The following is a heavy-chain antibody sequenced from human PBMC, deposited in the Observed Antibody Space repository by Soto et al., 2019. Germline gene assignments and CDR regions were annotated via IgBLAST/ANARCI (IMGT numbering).Heavy chain of an antibody. V-gene: IGHV1-18*01. CDR3: ARTLDSSSWYRWWFDP. CDR1: GYTFTSYG. CDR2: ISAYNGNT. J-gene: IGHJ5*02. Sequence: ASVKVSCKASGYTFTSYGISWVRQAPGQGLEWMGWISAYNGNTNYAQKLQGRVTMTTDTSTSTAYMELRSLRSDDTAVYYCARTLDSSSWYRWWFDPWGQGTLVTVSS. D-gene: IGHD6-13*01.